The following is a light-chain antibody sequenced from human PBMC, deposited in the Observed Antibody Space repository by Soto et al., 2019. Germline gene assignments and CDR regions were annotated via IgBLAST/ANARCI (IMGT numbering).Light chain of an antibody. J-gene: IGKJ1*01. CDR3: QQSYITPWT. V-gene: IGKV1-39*01. CDR1: QSISSY. CDR2: AAS. Sequence: DIQMTQSPSSLSASVGDRVTITCRASQSISSYLNWYQQKPGKAPKLLIYAASRLQSGVPSRFSGSGSGTDFHLTISSLQPEDFATYFCQQSYITPWTFGQGTKVEIK.